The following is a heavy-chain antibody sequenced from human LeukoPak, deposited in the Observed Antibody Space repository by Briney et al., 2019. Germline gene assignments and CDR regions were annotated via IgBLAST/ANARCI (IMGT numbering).Heavy chain of an antibody. CDR1: GYTFTSYG. J-gene: IGHJ4*02. CDR3: AIPRYSYGIGGFDY. Sequence: VASVKVSCKASGYTFTSYGISWVRQAPGQGLEWMGWISAYNGNTNYAQKLQGRVTMTTDTSTSTAYMELRSLRSDDTAVYYCAIPRYSYGIGGFDYWGQGTLVTVSS. V-gene: IGHV1-18*01. CDR2: ISAYNGNT. D-gene: IGHD5-18*01.